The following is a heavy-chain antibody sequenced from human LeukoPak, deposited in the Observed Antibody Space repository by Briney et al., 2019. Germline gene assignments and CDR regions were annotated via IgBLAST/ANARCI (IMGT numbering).Heavy chain of an antibody. CDR1: GGSISSYY. V-gene: IGHV4-59*01. D-gene: IGHD3-22*01. CDR3: ARSVRYYDSSGYGPDDAFDI. J-gene: IGHJ3*02. Sequence: SETLSLTCTVSGGSISSYYWSWIRQPPGKGLEWIGYIYYSGSTNYNPSLKSRVTISVDTSKNQFSLKLSSVTAADTAVYYCARSVRYYDSSGYGPDDAFDIWGQGTMVTVSS. CDR2: IYYSGST.